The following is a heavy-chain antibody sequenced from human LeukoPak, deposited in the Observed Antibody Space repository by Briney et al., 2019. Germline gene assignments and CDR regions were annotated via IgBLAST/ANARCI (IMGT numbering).Heavy chain of an antibody. V-gene: IGHV3-73*01. CDR2: IRTKVDSYAT. CDR3: ARPSSGFHF. J-gene: IGHJ4*02. D-gene: IGHD3-22*01. CDR1: GFIFSDFA. Sequence: PGGSLRLSCAASGFIFSDFAMHWVRQASGKGLEWVGRIRTKVDSYATTYAASVKGRFTVSRDDSKNTAYLEMNSPKSEDTAVYYCARPSSGFHFWGQGTLVTVSS.